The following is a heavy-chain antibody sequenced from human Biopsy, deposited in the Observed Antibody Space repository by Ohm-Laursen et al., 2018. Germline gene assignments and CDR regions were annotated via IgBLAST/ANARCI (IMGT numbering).Heavy chain of an antibody. CDR2: IYVSGST. Sequence: TLSLTCSVSGTSIITYSWSWIRQPAGKGLEWIGRIYVSGSTNYNPSLKSRVTMSLDTSESRFSLELASVTAADTAVYYCVRGGSGSFPFDYWGPGTLVTVSS. V-gene: IGHV4-4*07. CDR3: VRGGSGSFPFDY. D-gene: IGHD3-10*01. CDR1: GTSIITYS. J-gene: IGHJ4*02.